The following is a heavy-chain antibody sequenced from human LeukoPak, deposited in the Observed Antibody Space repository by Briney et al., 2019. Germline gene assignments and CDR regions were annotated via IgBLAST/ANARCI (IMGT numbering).Heavy chain of an antibody. CDR3: AREGSYYDSSGYDI. D-gene: IGHD3-22*01. CDR1: GYTFTSYG. J-gene: IGHJ3*02. Sequence: ASVKVSCKASGYTFTSYGISWVRQAPGQGLEWMGWISAYNGNTNYAQKLQGRVTMTTDTSTSTAYLELRSLRSDDTAVYYCAREGSYYDSSGYDIWGQGTMVTVSS. V-gene: IGHV1-18*01. CDR2: ISAYNGNT.